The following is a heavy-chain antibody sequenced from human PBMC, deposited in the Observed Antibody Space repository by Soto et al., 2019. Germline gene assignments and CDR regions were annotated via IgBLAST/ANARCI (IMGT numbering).Heavy chain of an antibody. V-gene: IGHV5-51*01. Sequence: GESLKISCKGFGYSFDNYWIGWVRQMPGKGLEWMGVIYPGDSDTRYGPSFQGQVTISADKFISTAYLQWRSLEASDTAMYYCARNQLRQFYYGMDVWGQGTTVTVS. CDR3: ARNQLRQFYYGMDV. CDR1: GYSFDNYW. CDR2: IYPGDSDT. D-gene: IGHD3-10*01. J-gene: IGHJ6*02.